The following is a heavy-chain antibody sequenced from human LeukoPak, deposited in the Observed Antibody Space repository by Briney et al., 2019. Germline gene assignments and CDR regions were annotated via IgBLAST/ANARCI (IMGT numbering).Heavy chain of an antibody. CDR2: INPNNGGS. J-gene: IGHJ4*02. V-gene: IGHV1-2*06. Sequence: ASVKVSCKASGYTFTAYYMHWVRQARGQGLEWMGRINPNNGGSNYAQNFQGRVTMTRDTSISTAYMELSRLTSDDTAVYYCARGIHELDSWGQGTLVTASS. CDR1: GYTFTAYY. CDR3: ARGIHELDS.